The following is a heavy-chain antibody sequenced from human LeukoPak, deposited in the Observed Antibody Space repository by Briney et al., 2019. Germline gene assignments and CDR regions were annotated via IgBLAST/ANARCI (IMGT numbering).Heavy chain of an antibody. CDR2: INPSGDNT. CDR3: ASEYEGTSYFDH. J-gene: IGHJ4*02. Sequence: ASVTVSCKASGYTFNRHYMHWVRQAPGQGLEWMGLINPSGDNTLSAQKFQGRVTMTRDTSTSTVYMELSSLRSEDTALYYCASEYEGTSYFDHWGRGTQVTVSS. CDR1: GYTFNRHY. D-gene: IGHD3-16*01. V-gene: IGHV1-46*02.